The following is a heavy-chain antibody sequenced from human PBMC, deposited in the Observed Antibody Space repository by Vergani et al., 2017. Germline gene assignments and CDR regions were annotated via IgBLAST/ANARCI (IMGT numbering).Heavy chain of an antibody. CDR3: ARREDSIVREDKINQYYYFLDV. CDR1: GFTFSNSA. V-gene: IGHV3-21*01. D-gene: IGHD3-22*01. CDR2: ISSSSSYI. Sequence: EVHLLESGGGLVQSGGSLRLSCAASGFTFSNSAVSWVRQAPGKGLEWVSSISSSSSYIYYADSVKGRFTISRDNAKNSLYLQMNSLRADDTAVYFCARREDSIVREDKINQYYYFLDVWGQGTTVTVS. J-gene: IGHJ6*02.